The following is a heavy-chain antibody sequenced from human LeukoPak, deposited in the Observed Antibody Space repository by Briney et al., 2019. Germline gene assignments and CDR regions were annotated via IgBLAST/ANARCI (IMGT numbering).Heavy chain of an antibody. J-gene: IGHJ4*02. CDR1: GFWFSRYW. D-gene: IGHD4-17*01. CDR3: ARERDDYGDPGPRDY. V-gene: IGHV3-74*01. CDR2: IYRDGSTT. Sequence: GGSLRLSCAASGFWFSRYWMHWVRQAPGTGLKWVSRIYRDGSTTDYADSVKGRFSISRDNSKNTLYLDMNSLRAGDTAVYYCARERDDYGDPGPRDYWGQETLVSDSS.